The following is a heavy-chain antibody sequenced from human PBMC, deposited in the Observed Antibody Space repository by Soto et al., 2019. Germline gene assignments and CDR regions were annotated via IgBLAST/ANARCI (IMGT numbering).Heavy chain of an antibody. Sequence: GGSLRLSCAASGFTVSSNYMSWVRQAPGKGLEWVSVIYSGGSTYYADSVKGRFTISRDNSKNTLYLQMNSLRAEDTAVYYCARDLVAVAPLAGKISPVVYYYGMDVWGQGTTVTVSS. CDR1: GFTVSSNY. J-gene: IGHJ6*02. D-gene: IGHD6-19*01. V-gene: IGHV3-66*01. CDR3: ARDLVAVAPLAGKISPVVYYYGMDV. CDR2: IYSGGST.